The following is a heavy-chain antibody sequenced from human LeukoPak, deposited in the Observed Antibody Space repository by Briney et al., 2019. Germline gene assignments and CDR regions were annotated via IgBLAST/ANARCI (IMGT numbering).Heavy chain of an antibody. D-gene: IGHD3-22*01. CDR1: GFTFSSYA. CDR3: AKDRGLFTMIVVAYDY. Sequence: GGSLRLSCAASGFTFSSYAMSWVRQAPGKGLEWVSAISGSGESTYSADSVKGRFTISRDNSMNTLYLRMNSLRAEDTAVYYCAKDRGLFTMIVVAYDYWGQGTLVTVSS. CDR2: ISGSGEST. V-gene: IGHV3-23*01. J-gene: IGHJ4*02.